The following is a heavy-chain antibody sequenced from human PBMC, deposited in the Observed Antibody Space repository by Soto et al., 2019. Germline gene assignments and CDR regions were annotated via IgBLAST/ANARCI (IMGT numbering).Heavy chain of an antibody. D-gene: IGHD6-6*01. Sequence: SSVKVSCKASGGTFSSYTISWVRQAPGQGLEWMGRIIPILGIANYAQKFQGRVTITADKSTSTAYMELSSLRSEDTAVYYCARSEVEQLVPQYYYYYYMDVWGKGTTVTVSS. V-gene: IGHV1-69*02. CDR3: ARSEVEQLVPQYYYYYYMDV. CDR1: GGTFSSYT. CDR2: IIPILGIA. J-gene: IGHJ6*03.